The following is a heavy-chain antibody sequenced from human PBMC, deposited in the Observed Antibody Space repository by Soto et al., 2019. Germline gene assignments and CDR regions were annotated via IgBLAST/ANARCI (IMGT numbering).Heavy chain of an antibody. Sequence: QVQLVQSGAEVKKPGASVKVSCKASGYTFTSYGISWVRQAPGQGLEWMGWISAYNGNTNYAQKLQGRVTMPTDTSTSTAYMELRSLRSDDTAVYYCARDRDDYGDYRSYYGMDVWGQGTTVTVSS. CDR3: ARDRDDYGDYRSYYGMDV. D-gene: IGHD4-17*01. CDR1: GYTFTSYG. CDR2: ISAYNGNT. V-gene: IGHV1-18*04. J-gene: IGHJ6*02.